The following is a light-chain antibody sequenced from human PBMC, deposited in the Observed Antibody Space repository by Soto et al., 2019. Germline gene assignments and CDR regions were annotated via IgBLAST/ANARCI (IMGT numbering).Light chain of an antibody. CDR1: SSDVGGDNY. Sequence: QSALTQPASVSGSPGQSITISCTATSSDVGGDNYVSWYQQHPGKAPKLMIYAVSNRPSGVSNRFSGSKSGNTASLTISGLQAEDEAEYYCSSYTSTTVVFGGGTKLTVL. V-gene: IGLV2-14*01. J-gene: IGLJ2*01. CDR2: AVS. CDR3: SSYTSTTVV.